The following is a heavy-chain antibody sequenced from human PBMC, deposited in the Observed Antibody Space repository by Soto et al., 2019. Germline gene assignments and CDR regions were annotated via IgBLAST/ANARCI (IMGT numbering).Heavy chain of an antibody. D-gene: IGHD3-22*01. CDR2: IFSNDEK. J-gene: IGHJ3*01. CDR3: PPIPERGYSYDSSGYSGDASDL. Sequence: GPTLVNPTETLTLTCTVSGFSLSNARMGVGWIRQPPGKALEWLAHIFSNDEKSYSTSLKSRLTISKDTSKSQVVLTMTNMDPVAPATYYCPPIPERGYSYDSSGYSGDASDL. CDR1: GFSLSNARMG. V-gene: IGHV2-26*01.